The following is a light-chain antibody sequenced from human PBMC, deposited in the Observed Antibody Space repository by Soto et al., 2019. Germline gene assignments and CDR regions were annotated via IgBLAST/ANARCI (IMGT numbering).Light chain of an antibody. J-gene: IGKJ4*01. Sequence: IQISQSSSSPSASFRDRITTTFRAAESISRHLNWYQQKPGRAPDLLIYAASTLQNGVPSRFSGGGSGTDFTLTISSLQPEDFAAYYCQQVNVYPSTFGGGTKVDIK. CDR1: ESISRH. V-gene: IGKV1-9*01. CDR3: QQVNVYPST. CDR2: AAS.